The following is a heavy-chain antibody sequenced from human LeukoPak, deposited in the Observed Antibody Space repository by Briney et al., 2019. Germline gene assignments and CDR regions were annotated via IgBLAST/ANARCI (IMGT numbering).Heavy chain of an antibody. CDR3: ARDRHGGCYSEGCDYYYMDV. CDR1: GGSFSSGNYY. V-gene: IGHV4-39*07. D-gene: IGHD2-21*02. J-gene: IGHJ6*03. CDR2: IYYSGST. Sequence: KPSETLSLTCTVSGGSFSSGNYYWGWIRQPPGKGLEWIGSIYYSGSTYYNPSLKSRVTISVDTSKNQFSLKLSSVTAADTAVYYCARDRHGGCYSEGCDYYYMDVWGKGTTVTVSS.